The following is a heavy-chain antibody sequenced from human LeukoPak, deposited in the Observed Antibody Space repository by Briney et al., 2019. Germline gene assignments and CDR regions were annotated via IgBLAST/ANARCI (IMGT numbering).Heavy chain of an antibody. V-gene: IGHV3-23*01. CDR2: ISGSGGST. Sequence: GGSLRLSCAASGFTFSSYAVSWVRQAPGKGLEWVSAISGSGGSTYYADSVKGRFTISRDNSKNTLYLQMNSLRAEDTAVYYCATAGMHFDFYFDYWGQGTLVTVSS. D-gene: IGHD3-9*01. J-gene: IGHJ4*02. CDR1: GFTFSSYA. CDR3: ATAGMHFDFYFDY.